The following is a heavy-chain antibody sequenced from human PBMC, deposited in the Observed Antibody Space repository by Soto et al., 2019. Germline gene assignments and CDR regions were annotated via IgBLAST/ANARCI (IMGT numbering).Heavy chain of an antibody. D-gene: IGHD4-17*01. J-gene: IGHJ4*02. Sequence: QVQLQESGPGLVKPSQTLSLTCTVSGGSISSGGYYWSWIRQHPGKGLEWIGYIYYSGSTYYNPSLKSRVTLSVDTSKNQFSLKLSSVTAADTAVYYCARGEYRSYGDDLDYWGQGTLVTVSS. CDR1: GGSISSGGYY. CDR3: ARGEYRSYGDDLDY. V-gene: IGHV4-31*03. CDR2: IYYSGST.